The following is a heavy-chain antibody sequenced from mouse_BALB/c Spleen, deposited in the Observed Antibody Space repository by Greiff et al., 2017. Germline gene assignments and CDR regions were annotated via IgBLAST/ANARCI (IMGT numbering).Heavy chain of an antibody. D-gene: IGHD1-1*01. CDR3: ARHIITTVVADYYAMDY. CDR2: IWSDGST. J-gene: IGHJ4*01. Sequence: QVQLQQSGPDLVAPSQSLSITCTVSGFSLTSYGVHWVRQPPGKGLEWLVVIWSDGSTTYNSALKSRLSISKDNSKSQVFLKMNSLQTDDTAMYYCARHIITTVVADYYAMDYWGQGTSVTVSS. V-gene: IGHV2-6-2*01. CDR1: GFSLTSYG.